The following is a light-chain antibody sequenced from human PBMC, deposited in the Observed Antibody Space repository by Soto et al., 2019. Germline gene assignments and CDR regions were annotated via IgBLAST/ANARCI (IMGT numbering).Light chain of an antibody. CDR1: QALSNY. CDR3: QQYYSYPSS. V-gene: IGKV1-9*01. CDR2: AAS. J-gene: IGKJ3*01. Sequence: DIQLTPPPSVLSASVVDTVTITCRASQALSNYLAWYQQKPGKAPKLLIYAASTLQSGVPSRFSGSGSGTDFTLTISCLQSEDFATYYCQQYYSYPSSFGPGTKVDIK.